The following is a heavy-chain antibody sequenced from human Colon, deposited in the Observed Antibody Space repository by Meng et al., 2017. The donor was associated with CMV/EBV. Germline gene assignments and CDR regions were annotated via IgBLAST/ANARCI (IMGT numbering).Heavy chain of an antibody. Sequence: GGSLRLSCAVSGFTFSDAWMNWVRQAPGKGLEWVGRMRSKSEKWRIEYAAPVIGRFTISRDDSRHMSILQMDSLKTEDTAVYYCARVRLGATRDYWGQGTLVTVSS. J-gene: IGHJ4*02. D-gene: IGHD1-26*01. CDR3: ARVRLGATRDY. V-gene: IGHV3-15*01. CDR2: MRSKSEKWRI. CDR1: GFTFSDAW.